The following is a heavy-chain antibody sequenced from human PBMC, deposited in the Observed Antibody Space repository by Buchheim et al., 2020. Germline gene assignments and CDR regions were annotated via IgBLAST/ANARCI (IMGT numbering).Heavy chain of an antibody. V-gene: IGHV1-69*01. J-gene: IGHJ4*02. CDR3: ARDVYTKYIGY. CDR1: GGTFSSYA. D-gene: IGHD5/OR15-5a*01. Sequence: VQLVQSGAEVKKPGSSVRVSCKASGGTFSSYAISWVRQAPGQGLEWMGGIIPTYGTANYAQRVLGRVTITAEESTSTAYMELSSLTSEDTAVYYCARDVYTKYIGYWGQGTL. CDR2: IIPTYGTA.